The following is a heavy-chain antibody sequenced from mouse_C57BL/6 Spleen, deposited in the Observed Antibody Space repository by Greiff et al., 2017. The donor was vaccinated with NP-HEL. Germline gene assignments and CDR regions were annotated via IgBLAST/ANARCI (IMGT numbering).Heavy chain of an antibody. CDR2: INPGSGGT. CDR3: AKVDGYYAWFAY. Sequence: QVQLKESGAELVRPGTSVKVSCKASGYAFTNYLIEWVKQRPGQGLEWIGVINPGSGGTNYNEKFKGKATLTADKSSSTAYMQLSSLTSEDSAVYFCAKVDGYYAWFAYWGQGTLVTVSA. J-gene: IGHJ3*01. D-gene: IGHD2-3*01. CDR1: GYAFTNYL. V-gene: IGHV1-54*01.